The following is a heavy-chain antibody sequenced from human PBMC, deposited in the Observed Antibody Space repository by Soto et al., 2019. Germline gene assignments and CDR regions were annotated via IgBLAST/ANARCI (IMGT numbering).Heavy chain of an antibody. CDR1: GDSFSNYG. D-gene: IGHD3-10*01. J-gene: IGHJ6*02. CDR2: ISTYNDNT. V-gene: IGHV1-18*01. CDR3: ARVMVRLFGSGSSRPYGLDV. Sequence: QVQLVQSGAEVKKPGASVKVSCKVSGDSFSNYGFTWGRQAPGQGLEWMGWISTYNDNTNYAQNLQGRVTMTTDTSTTTVYMKLRSLRSDDTAVYYCARVMVRLFGSGSSRPYGLDVWGQGTTVTVSS.